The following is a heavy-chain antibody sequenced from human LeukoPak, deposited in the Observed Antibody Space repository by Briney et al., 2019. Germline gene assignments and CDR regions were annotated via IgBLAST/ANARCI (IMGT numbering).Heavy chain of an antibody. D-gene: IGHD2-2*01. Sequence: GGSLRLSCAVSGLTVSNNYMNWVRQAPGKGLEWVSVIYSGGSTYYADSVKGRFTISRDNSKNTLYLQMNSLRAEDTAVYYCARVGVVVPAAIEYYFDYWGQGTLVTVSS. CDR2: IYSGGST. CDR3: ARVGVVVPAAIEYYFDY. CDR1: GLTVSNNY. J-gene: IGHJ4*02. V-gene: IGHV3-66*01.